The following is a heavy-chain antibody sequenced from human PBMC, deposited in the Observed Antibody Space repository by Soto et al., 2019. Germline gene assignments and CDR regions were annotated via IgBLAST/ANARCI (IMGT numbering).Heavy chain of an antibody. J-gene: IGHJ6*02. CDR1: GFTFSSYG. D-gene: IGHD3-10*01. CDR3: AKGPVLLWFGELSLDV. Sequence: PGGSLRLSCAASGFTFSSYGMHWVRQAPGKGLEWVAVISYDGSNKYYADSVKGRFTISRDNSKNTLYLQMNSLRAEDTAVYYCAKGPVLLWFGELSLDVWGQGTTVTVSS. V-gene: IGHV3-30*18. CDR2: ISYDGSNK.